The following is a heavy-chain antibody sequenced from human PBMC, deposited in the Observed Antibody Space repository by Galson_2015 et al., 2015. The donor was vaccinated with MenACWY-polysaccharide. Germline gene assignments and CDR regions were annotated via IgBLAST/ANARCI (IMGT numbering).Heavy chain of an antibody. V-gene: IGHV3-33*05. CDR2: IQNDGSIK. CDR1: GFNFRGSG. CDR3: AREGSRIVFHAFDI. D-gene: IGHD6-13*01. J-gene: IGHJ3*02. Sequence: SLRLSCAASGFNFRGSGMHWVRQAPGKGLEWVALIQNDGSIKEYVDSVKGRFTISRDNSKNTLFLEMNSLRAEDTAVYFCAREGSRIVFHAFDIWGQGTMVTVSS.